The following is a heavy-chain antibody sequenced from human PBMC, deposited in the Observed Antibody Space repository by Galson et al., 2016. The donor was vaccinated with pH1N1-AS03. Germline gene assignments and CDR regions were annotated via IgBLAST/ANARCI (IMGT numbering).Heavy chain of an antibody. V-gene: IGHV1-46*01. D-gene: IGHD3-22*01. CDR2: IDPSIGST. CDR3: ARPASDSSVYSVFDF. Sequence: SVKVSCKASGYAFSRYYMHWMRQAPGQGPEWMGVIDPSIGSTTYAQKFQGRVTMTRDTATTTAYMELSSLRSDDTAVYYCARPASDSSVYSVFDFWGQGTLVTVSS. J-gene: IGHJ4*02. CDR1: GYAFSRYY.